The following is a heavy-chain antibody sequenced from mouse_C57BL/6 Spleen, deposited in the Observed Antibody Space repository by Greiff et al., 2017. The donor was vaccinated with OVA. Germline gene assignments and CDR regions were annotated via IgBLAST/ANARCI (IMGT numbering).Heavy chain of an antibody. CDR2: IDPENGDT. J-gene: IGHJ3*01. Sequence: VQLQQSGAELVRPGASVKLSCTASGFNIKDDYMHWVKQRPEQGLEWIGWIDPENGDTEYASKFQGKATITADTSSNTAYLQLSSLTSEDTAVYYCTVTFYDYDGSWFAYWGQGTLVTVSA. CDR3: TVTFYDYDGSWFAY. CDR1: GFNIKDDY. D-gene: IGHD2-4*01. V-gene: IGHV14-4*01.